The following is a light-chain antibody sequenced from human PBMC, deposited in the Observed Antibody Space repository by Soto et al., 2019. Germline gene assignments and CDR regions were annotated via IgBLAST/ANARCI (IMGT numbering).Light chain of an antibody. CDR2: GAS. CDR3: RQYGSSPPT. V-gene: IGKV3-20*01. Sequence: EIVLTQSPGTLSLSPGERATLSCRASQSVSSTYLAWYQQKPGQAPGLLLYGASNRASGIPDRFAGSGSGTDFTLTISRLEPEDFAVYFCRQYGSSPPTFGGGTKVEIK. J-gene: IGKJ4*01. CDR1: QSVSSTY.